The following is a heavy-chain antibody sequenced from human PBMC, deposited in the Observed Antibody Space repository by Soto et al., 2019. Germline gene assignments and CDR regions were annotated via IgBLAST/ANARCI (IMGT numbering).Heavy chain of an antibody. CDR1: GFSFSAYG. Sequence: GGSLRLSCAASGFSFSAYGMHWVRQAPGKGLDWVAVILYDGTDKYYADSVKGRFTISRDNSKSTLYLQMNSLRAEDTAVYYCATDPSAYCSTTSCYLGRFDYWGQGALVTVSS. D-gene: IGHD2-2*01. CDR2: ILYDGTDK. J-gene: IGHJ4*02. CDR3: ATDPSAYCSTTSCYLGRFDY. V-gene: IGHV3-33*01.